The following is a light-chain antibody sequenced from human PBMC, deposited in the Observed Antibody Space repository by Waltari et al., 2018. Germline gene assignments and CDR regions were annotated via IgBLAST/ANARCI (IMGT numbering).Light chain of an antibody. CDR2: DVS. V-gene: IGLV2-14*01. CDR3: NSYTGSSSWV. Sequence: QSALTQPAPVSGSPGQSITISCYGTSSDVGCYNYVSWYQQHPGKAPKLMIYDVSQRPSGVSDRFSGSKSGNTASLTISGLQAEDEADYYCNSYTGSSSWVFGGGTKVTVL. CDR1: SSDVGCYNY. J-gene: IGLJ3*02.